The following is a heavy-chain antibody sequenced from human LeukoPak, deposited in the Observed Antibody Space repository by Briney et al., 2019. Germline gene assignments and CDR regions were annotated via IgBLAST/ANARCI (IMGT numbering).Heavy chain of an antibody. J-gene: IGHJ5*02. D-gene: IGHD6-13*01. CDR2: IYYSGST. Sequence: SETLSLTCTVSGGSISSSSYYWGWIRQPPRKGLEWIGSIYYSGSTYYNPSLKSRVTISVDTSKNQFSLKLSSVTAADTAVYYCARQNIAAAGTNWFDPWGQGTLVTVSS. CDR3: ARQNIAAAGTNWFDP. V-gene: IGHV4-39*01. CDR1: GGSISSSSYY.